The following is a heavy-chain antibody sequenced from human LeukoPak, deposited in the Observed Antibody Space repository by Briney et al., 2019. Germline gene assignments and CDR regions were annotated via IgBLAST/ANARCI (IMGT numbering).Heavy chain of an antibody. J-gene: IGHJ4*02. CDR1: GGSFSGYY. CDR3: AGTDYFEGEYYFDY. Sequence: SETLSLTCAVYGGSFSGYYWSWIRQPPGKGLEWIGEINHSGSTNYNPSLKSRVTISVDTSKNQFSLKLSSVTAADTAVYYCAGTDYFEGEYYFDYWGQGTLVTVSS. D-gene: IGHD2/OR15-2a*01. V-gene: IGHV4-34*01. CDR2: INHSGST.